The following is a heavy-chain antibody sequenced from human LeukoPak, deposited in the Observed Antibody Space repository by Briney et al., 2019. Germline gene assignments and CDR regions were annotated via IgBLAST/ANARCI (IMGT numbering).Heavy chain of an antibody. CDR2: IYYSGST. V-gene: IGHV4-59*05. CDR1: GGSISSYY. CDR3: ARTPRGYYYDSSGQNLDDY. J-gene: IGHJ4*02. Sequence: SETLSLTRTVSGGSISSYYWSWIRQPPGKGLEWIGSIYYSGSTYYNPSLKSRVTISVDTSKNQFSLKLSSVTAADTAVYYCARTPRGYYYDSSGQNLDDYWGQGTLVTVSS. D-gene: IGHD3-22*01.